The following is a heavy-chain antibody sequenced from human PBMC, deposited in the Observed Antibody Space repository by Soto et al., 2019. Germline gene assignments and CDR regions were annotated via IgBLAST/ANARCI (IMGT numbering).Heavy chain of an antibody. Sequence: QLQLQESGPGLVKPSETLSLTCTVSGGSISSSNYYWGWIRQPPGKGLEWIGSIYYSGSTYYNPSLKSRVTISVDTSKNQFSLKLSSVTAADTAVYYCARHVEYDFWSDPDAFDIWGQGTLVTVSS. CDR1: GGSISSSNYY. J-gene: IGHJ3*02. V-gene: IGHV4-39*01. CDR2: IYYSGST. D-gene: IGHD3-3*01. CDR3: ARHVEYDFWSDPDAFDI.